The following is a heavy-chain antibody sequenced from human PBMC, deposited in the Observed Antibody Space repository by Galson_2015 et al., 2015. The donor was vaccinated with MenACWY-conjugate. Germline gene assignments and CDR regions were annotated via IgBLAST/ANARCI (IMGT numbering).Heavy chain of an antibody. J-gene: IGHJ3*02. D-gene: IGHD4-23*01. Sequence: GKGLEWIGTISYSGSTHYNPFLNNRVTVSADTSKNQFSLNVNSVTAADTALYYCARRSARLTLGAFDIWGQGTMVTVSS. V-gene: IGHV4-39*01. CDR3: ARRSARLTLGAFDI. CDR2: ISYSGST.